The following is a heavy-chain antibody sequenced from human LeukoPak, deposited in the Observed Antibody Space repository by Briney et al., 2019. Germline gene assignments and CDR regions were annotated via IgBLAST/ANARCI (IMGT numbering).Heavy chain of an antibody. J-gene: IGHJ4*02. CDR3: ARASTTVPNLLDY. CDR2: IKGDGSDT. CDR1: GFTFSSYW. Sequence: QPGGSLRLSCAASGFTFSSYWMHWVRQTPGKGLVWVSRIKGDGSDTLYADSVKGRFTISRDNSKNTLYHQTSSRGVDDTAVYYCARASTTVPNLLDYWGQGALVSVSS. V-gene: IGHV3-74*01. D-gene: IGHD4-17*01.